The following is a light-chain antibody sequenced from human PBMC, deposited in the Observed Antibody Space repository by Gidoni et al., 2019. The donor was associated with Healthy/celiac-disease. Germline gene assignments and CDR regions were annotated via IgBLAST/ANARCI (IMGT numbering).Light chain of an antibody. CDR3: QQFNNYPT. J-gene: IGKJ4*01. CDR2: DAS. CDR1: QAISSA. V-gene: IGKV1D-13*01. Sequence: AIQLTQSPSSLSASGGDRVTITCRASQAISSALAWYQQKPGKAPKLLIYDASSLESGVPSRFSGSGSGTDFTLTISSLQPEDFATYYCQQFNNYPTFGGGTKVEIK.